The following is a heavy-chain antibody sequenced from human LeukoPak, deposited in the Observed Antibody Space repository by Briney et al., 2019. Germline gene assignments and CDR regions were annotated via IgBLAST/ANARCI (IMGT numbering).Heavy chain of an antibody. CDR1: GGSFSSSA. Sequence: AVKDSSKDSGGSFSSSAISWVRQALGQGVEWMGGIIPIFGTANYAQKFQGRVTTTADESTSTAYMELSRLRSEDTAVYYCASVDIVVVPAAAGIKGWGQGTLVTVSS. J-gene: IGHJ4*02. CDR3: ASVDIVVVPAAAGIKG. V-gene: IGHV1-69*13. D-gene: IGHD2-2*03. CDR2: IIPIFGTA.